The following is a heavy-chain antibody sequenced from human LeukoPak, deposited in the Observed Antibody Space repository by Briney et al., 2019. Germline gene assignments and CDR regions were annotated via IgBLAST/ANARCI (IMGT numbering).Heavy chain of an antibody. Sequence: GGSLRLSCAASGFTFSSYSMNWVRQAPGKGLEWVSSISSSSSYIYYADSVKGRFTISRDNSKNTLYVQMNSLRAEDTAVYYCASRVNYDILTGYYVGAFDIWGQGTMVTVSS. J-gene: IGHJ3*02. CDR3: ASRVNYDILTGYYVGAFDI. V-gene: IGHV3-21*04. D-gene: IGHD3-9*01. CDR1: GFTFSSYS. CDR2: ISSSSSYI.